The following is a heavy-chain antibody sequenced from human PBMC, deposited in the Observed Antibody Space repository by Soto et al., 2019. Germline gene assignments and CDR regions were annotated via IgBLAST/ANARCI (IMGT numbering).Heavy chain of an antibody. V-gene: IGHV4-34*01. CDR2: INHSGST. CDR3: ARCRRHSSGCALRDY. J-gene: IGHJ4*01. D-gene: IGHD6-19*01. CDR1: GGSFSGYY. Sequence: QVQLQQWGAGLLKPSETLSLTCAVYGGSFSGYYWSWIRHPPGKGLEWIGEINHSGSTNYDPSLKSLVTLAVDTSKNQFSLQLRSVTAADTAVYYCARCRRHSSGCALRDYWGHGTLVTVSS.